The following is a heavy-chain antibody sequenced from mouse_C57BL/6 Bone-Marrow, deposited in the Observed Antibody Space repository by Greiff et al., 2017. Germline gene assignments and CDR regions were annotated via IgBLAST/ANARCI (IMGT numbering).Heavy chain of an antibody. D-gene: IGHD2-4*01. Sequence: EVHLVESGGGLVQPGGSLKLSCAASGFTFSDYGMAWVRQAPRKGPEWVAFISNLAYSIYYADTVTGRFTISRENAKNTLYLEMSRLRSEDTAMYYFARLFMITTRRTFAYWGQGTLVTVSA. V-gene: IGHV5-15*01. CDR2: ISNLAYSI. CDR1: GFTFSDYG. CDR3: ARLFMITTRRTFAY. J-gene: IGHJ3*01.